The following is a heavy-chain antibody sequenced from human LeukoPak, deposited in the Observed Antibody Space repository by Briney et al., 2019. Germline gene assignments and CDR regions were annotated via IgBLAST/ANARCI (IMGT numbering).Heavy chain of an antibody. V-gene: IGHV4-34*01. Sequence: SETLSLTCAVYGGSFSGYYWSWIRQPPGKGLEWIGEINHSGSTNYNPSLKSRVTISVDTSKNQFSLKLSSVTAADTAVYYCARGPARGSSSSLDYWGQGTLGSVS. CDR1: GGSFSGYY. J-gene: IGHJ4*02. D-gene: IGHD6-6*01. CDR3: ARGPARGSSSSLDY. CDR2: INHSGST.